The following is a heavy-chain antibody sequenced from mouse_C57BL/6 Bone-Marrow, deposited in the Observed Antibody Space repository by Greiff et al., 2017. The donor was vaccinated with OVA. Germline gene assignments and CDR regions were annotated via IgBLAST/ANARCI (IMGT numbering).Heavy chain of an antibody. CDR1: GFTFNTYA. Sequence: EVQLVESGGGLVQPKGSLKLSCAASGFTFNTYALHWVRQAPGKGLEWVARIRSKSSNDATYYADSVKDRFTISRDDSQSMLYLQMNNLNTEDTAMCYCVRSPRRYWYFDVWGTGTTVTVSS. J-gene: IGHJ1*03. V-gene: IGHV10-3*01. CDR3: VRSPRRYWYFDV. CDR2: IRSKSSNDAT.